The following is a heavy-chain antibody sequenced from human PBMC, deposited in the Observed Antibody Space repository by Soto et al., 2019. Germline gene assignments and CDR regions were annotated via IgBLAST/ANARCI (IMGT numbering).Heavy chain of an antibody. V-gene: IGHV3-30-3*01. J-gene: IGHJ4*02. CDR3: ARDLYYYDSSGYSGQNVY. Sequence: QVQLVESGGGVVQPGRSLRLSCAASGFTFSSYAMHWVRQAPGKGLEWVAAISYDGSNKYYADSVKGRFTISRDNSKNALYQQMNSLKAEDTAVYYCARDLYYYDSSGYSGQNVYWGKGTLVTVSS. D-gene: IGHD3-22*01. CDR1: GFTFSSYA. CDR2: ISYDGSNK.